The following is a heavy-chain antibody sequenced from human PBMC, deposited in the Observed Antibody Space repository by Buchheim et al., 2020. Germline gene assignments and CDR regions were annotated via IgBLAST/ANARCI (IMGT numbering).Heavy chain of an antibody. CDR1: GGSFSGYY. J-gene: IGHJ6*02. CDR3: ARASTGDSSSSFYYYYYGMDV. D-gene: IGHD6-6*01. V-gene: IGHV4-34*01. Sequence: QVQLQQWGAGLLKPSETLSLTCAVYGGSFSGYYWSWIRQPPGKGLEWIGEINQSGSTNYNPSLKSRVTISVDTSKNQFSLKLSSVTAADTAVYYCARASTGDSSSSFYYYYYGMDVWGQGTT. CDR2: INQSGST.